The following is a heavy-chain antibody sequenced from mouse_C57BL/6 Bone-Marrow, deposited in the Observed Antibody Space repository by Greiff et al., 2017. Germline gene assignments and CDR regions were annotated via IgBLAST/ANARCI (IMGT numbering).Heavy chain of an antibody. D-gene: IGHD1-1*01. CDR2: FYPGSGSI. V-gene: IGHV1-62-2*01. CDR3: ARDEDTVVATDYFDY. Sequence: QVQLQQSGAELVKPGASVKLSCKASGYTFTEYTIHWVKQRSGQGLEWIGWFYPGSGSIKYNEKFKDKATLTADTSSSTVYMELSRLTSEDSAVYVCARDEDTVVATDYFDYWGQGTTLTVSS. J-gene: IGHJ2*01. CDR1: GYTFTEYT.